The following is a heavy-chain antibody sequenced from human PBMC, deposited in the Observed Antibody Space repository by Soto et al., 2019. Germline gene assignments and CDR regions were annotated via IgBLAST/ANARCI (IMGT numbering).Heavy chain of an antibody. D-gene: IGHD3-22*01. Sequence: GGSLRLSCAASGFTFSSYAMHWVRQAPGKGLEWVAVISYDGSNKYYADSVKGRFTISRDNSKNTLYLQMNSLRAEDTAVYYCARDRGRRGSGSRSSFDYWGQGTLVTVSS. CDR3: ARDRGRRGSGSRSSFDY. CDR2: ISYDGSNK. V-gene: IGHV3-30-3*01. J-gene: IGHJ4*02. CDR1: GFTFSSYA.